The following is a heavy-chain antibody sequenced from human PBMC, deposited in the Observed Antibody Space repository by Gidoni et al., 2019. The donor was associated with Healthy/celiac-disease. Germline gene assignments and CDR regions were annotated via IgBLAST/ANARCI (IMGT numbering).Heavy chain of an antibody. CDR2: ISGSGGST. J-gene: IGHJ5*02. Sequence: EVQLLESGGGLVQPGGSLRLSCAASGFTFSRYAMSWVRQAPGKGLEWVSAISGSGGSTYYADSVKGRFTISRDNSKNTLYLQMNSLRAEDTAVYYCAKMTYYYDSSGYFKRNWFDPWGQGTLVTVSS. CDR3: AKMTYYYDSSGYFKRNWFDP. V-gene: IGHV3-23*01. CDR1: GFTFSRYA. D-gene: IGHD3-22*01.